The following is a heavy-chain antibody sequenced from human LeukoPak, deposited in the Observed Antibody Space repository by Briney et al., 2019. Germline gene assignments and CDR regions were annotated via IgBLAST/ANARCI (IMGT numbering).Heavy chain of an antibody. Sequence: ASVTVSCKASGYTFTGYYMHWVRQAPGQGLEWMGWINPNSGGTNYAQKFQGRVTMTRDTSISTAYMELSRLRSDDTVVYYCARVPYGSGSYFPKSPPYYFDYWGQGTLVTVSS. J-gene: IGHJ4*02. CDR1: GYTFTGYY. V-gene: IGHV1-2*02. CDR2: INPNSGGT. D-gene: IGHD3-10*01. CDR3: ARVPYGSGSYFPKSPPYYFDY.